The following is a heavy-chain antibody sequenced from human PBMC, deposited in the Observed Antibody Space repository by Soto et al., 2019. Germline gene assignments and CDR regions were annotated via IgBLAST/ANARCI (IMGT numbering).Heavy chain of an antibody. D-gene: IGHD6-19*01. J-gene: IGHJ5*02. CDR1: GGSINSGDYY. Sequence: QVQLQESGPGLVKPSQTLSLTCTVSGGSINSGDYYWSWVRQVPGKGLEWIGFISYSGNTHYNPSLESRGTISKDKAKNQFSLRLNSMTAADSAVYYCAREVSPNSRGWYTVLVRWFDPWGQGTLVTVSS. V-gene: IGHV4-31*03. CDR3: AREVSPNSRGWYTVLVRWFDP. CDR2: ISYSGNT.